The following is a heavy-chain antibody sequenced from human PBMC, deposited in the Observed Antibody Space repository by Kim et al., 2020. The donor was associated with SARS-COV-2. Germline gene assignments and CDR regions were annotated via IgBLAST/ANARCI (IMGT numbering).Heavy chain of an antibody. CDR1: GGTFSSYA. V-gene: IGHV1-69*13. CDR2: IIPIFGTA. CDR3: AVVRGVTQNPYFDY. D-gene: IGHD3-10*01. Sequence: SVKVSCKASGGTFSSYAISWVQQAPGQGLEWMGGIIPIFGTANYAQKFQGRVTITADESTSTAYMELSSLRSEDTAVYYCAVVRGVTQNPYFDYWGQGTLVTVSS. J-gene: IGHJ4*02.